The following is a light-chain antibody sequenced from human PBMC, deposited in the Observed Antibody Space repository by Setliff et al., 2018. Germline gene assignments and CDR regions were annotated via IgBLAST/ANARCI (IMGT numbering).Light chain of an antibody. V-gene: IGLV2-14*03. CDR1: SSDVGGYNY. J-gene: IGLJ1*01. CDR3: SSYTSSSASYV. CDR2: DVS. Sequence: QSALTQPASVSGSPGQSITISCTGTSSDVGGYNYVPWYQQHPGKAPKFMIYDVSNRPSGVSNRFSGSKSGNTASLTISGLQAEDETDYYCSSYTSSSASYVFGTGTKVTVL.